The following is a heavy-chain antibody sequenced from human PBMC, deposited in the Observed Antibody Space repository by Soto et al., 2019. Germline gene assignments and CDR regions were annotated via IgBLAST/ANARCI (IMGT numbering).Heavy chain of an antibody. Sequence: PSETLSLTCAVSGGSISSSNWWSWVRQPQGKGLEWIGEIYHSGSTNDNPSLKSRVTISVDKSKNQFSLKLSSVTAADTAVYYCARAAMGASSWPFDYWGQGTLVTVSS. V-gene: IGHV4-4*02. CDR2: IYHSGST. CDR1: GGSISSSNW. J-gene: IGHJ4*02. D-gene: IGHD6-13*01. CDR3: ARAAMGASSWPFDY.